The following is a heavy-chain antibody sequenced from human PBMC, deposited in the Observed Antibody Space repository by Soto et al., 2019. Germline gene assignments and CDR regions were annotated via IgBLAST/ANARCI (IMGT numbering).Heavy chain of an antibody. CDR3: AKGPRLGDSSGYYRY. J-gene: IGHJ4*02. CDR1: GFTFSSYA. V-gene: IGHV3-23*01. CDR2: VSGSGGST. Sequence: GGSLRLSCAASGFTFSSYAMSWVRQAPGKGLEWVSAVSGSGGSTYYADSVKGRFTISRDNSKNTLYLQMNSLRAEDTAVYYCAKGPRLGDSSGYYRYWGQGTLVTVSS. D-gene: IGHD3-22*01.